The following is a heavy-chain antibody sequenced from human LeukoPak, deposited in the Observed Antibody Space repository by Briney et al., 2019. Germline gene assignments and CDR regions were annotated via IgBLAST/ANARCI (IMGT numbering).Heavy chain of an antibody. CDR1: GFTFSSYA. J-gene: IGHJ5*02. CDR2: ISYDGSNK. CDR3: ARDSGITGTTFDP. Sequence: PGRSLRLSCAASGFTFSSYAMRWVRQAPSKGLEWVAVISYDGSNKYYADSVEGRFTISRDNTKNTLYLQMNSLRAEDTAVYYCARDSGITGTTFDPWGQGTLVTVSS. V-gene: IGHV3-30*01. D-gene: IGHD1-7*01.